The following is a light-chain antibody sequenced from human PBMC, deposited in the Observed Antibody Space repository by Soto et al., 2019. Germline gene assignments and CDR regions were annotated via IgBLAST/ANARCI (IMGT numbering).Light chain of an antibody. Sequence: DVQMTQSPSSLSASVGDRVNITCRASHDIINYVAWLQQKPGKAPKLLIYAASTLQPGVPSRFSGGGSGVDFTLTISSLQPEDVATYYCQKHNAVPLTFGPGTKVDIK. J-gene: IGKJ3*01. CDR3: QKHNAVPLT. V-gene: IGKV1-27*01. CDR1: HDIINY. CDR2: AAS.